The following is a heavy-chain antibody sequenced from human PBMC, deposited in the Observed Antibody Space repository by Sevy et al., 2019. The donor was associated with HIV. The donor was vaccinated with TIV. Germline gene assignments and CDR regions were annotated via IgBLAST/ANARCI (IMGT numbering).Heavy chain of an antibody. Sequence: GGSLRLSCAISGFTVNDKYIIWVRQAPGKGLEWVSVIFSSGSTYYADSAKGRFTISRDNSKNTEYLQMNSVRAEDTAVYYCVSLLLSYRSGWSYFDYWGQGTLVTVSS. CDR2: IFSSGST. J-gene: IGHJ4*02. D-gene: IGHD6-19*01. V-gene: IGHV3-66*02. CDR3: VSLLLSYRSGWSYFDY. CDR1: GFTVNDKY.